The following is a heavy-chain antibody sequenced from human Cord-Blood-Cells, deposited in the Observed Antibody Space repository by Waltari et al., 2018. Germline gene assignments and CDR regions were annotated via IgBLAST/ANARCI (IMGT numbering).Heavy chain of an antibody. CDR1: GFTFSSYE. J-gene: IGHJ6*02. V-gene: IGHV3-48*03. CDR2: ISSSGSTM. CDR3: ARDRDLGYTYYDFWSGYYYYYYGMDV. D-gene: IGHD3-3*01. Sequence: EVQLVESGGGLVQPGGSLRLSCAASGFTFSSYEMNWVRQDPGKGLEWVSYISSSGSTMYYADAGKSRFTIAKDNDKNSLYLQMNSLRAEDTAVYYCARDRDLGYTYYDFWSGYYYYYYGMDVWGQGTTVTVSS.